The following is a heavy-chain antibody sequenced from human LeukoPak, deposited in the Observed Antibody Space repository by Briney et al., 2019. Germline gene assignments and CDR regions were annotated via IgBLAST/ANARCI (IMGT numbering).Heavy chain of an antibody. CDR3: AKDSRDYNFRTGYYFDY. CDR2: IWYDGSEK. J-gene: IGHJ4*02. CDR1: GFTFRNHG. D-gene: IGHD5-24*01. Sequence: GGSVRLSCAASGFTFRNHGMHWVRQAPGKGLEWLAVIWYDGSEKYYADSVQGRFTISRDNSKNALYLQMDSLRAEDTAVYYCAKDSRDYNFRTGYYFDYWGQGTLVTVSS. V-gene: IGHV3-33*06.